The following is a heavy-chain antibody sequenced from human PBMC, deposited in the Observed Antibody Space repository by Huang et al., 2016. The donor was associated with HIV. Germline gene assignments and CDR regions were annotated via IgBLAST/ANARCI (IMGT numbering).Heavy chain of an antibody. D-gene: IGHD1-26*01. CDR3: AKDGRGSGTYYDYFEY. V-gene: IGHV3-30*18. J-gene: IGHJ4*02. CDR1: GFTFNKFD. Sequence: QVQLVESGGGVVQPGRSLRLSCAAFGFTFNKFDMHWVRQARGKGLEWVEIISYDGSSKYHADSVKGRFTISRDNSKNTVYLQMNSLRVEDTAVYYCAKDGRGSGTYYDYFEYWGQGTLVTVSS. CDR2: ISYDGSSK.